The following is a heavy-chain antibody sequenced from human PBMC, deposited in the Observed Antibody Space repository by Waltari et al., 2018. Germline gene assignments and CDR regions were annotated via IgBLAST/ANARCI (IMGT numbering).Heavy chain of an antibody. CDR1: GYTFTGYY. Sequence: QVQLVQSGAEVKKPGASVKVSCKASGYTFTGYYMHWVRQAPGQGLEWMGWINPNSGGTNYAQKFQGRVTRTSDPSISTAYMGLSRLRSDDTAVYYCARDENTAMVTRGGDYWGQGTLVTVSS. J-gene: IGHJ4*02. V-gene: IGHV1-2*02. CDR3: ARDENTAMVTRGGDY. CDR2: INPNSGGT. D-gene: IGHD5-18*01.